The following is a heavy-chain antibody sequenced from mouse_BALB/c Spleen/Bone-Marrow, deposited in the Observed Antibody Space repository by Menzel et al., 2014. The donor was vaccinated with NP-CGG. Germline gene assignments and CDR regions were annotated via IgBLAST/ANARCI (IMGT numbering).Heavy chain of an antibody. CDR3: ARHAYYDQTEVSFVY. J-gene: IGHJ3*01. D-gene: IGHD2-4*01. V-gene: IGHV5-9-2*01. CDR2: ISGGGSYT. Sequence: EVQLQESGGGLVKSGGSLKLSCAASGFIFNSYGMSWVRRTPEKRLEWVATISGGGSYTFYPDSVKGRFTISRDNAKNNLYLQLSSLRSEDTALYYCARHAYYDQTEVSFVYWGQGTLVTVSA. CDR1: GFIFNSYG.